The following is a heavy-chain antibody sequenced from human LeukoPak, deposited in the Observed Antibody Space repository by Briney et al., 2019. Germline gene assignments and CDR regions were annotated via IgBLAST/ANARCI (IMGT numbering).Heavy chain of an antibody. D-gene: IGHD3-22*01. V-gene: IGHV3-21*01. Sequence: GGSLRLSCAASGFTFSSYSMHWVRQAPGKGLEWVSSISSSSSYIYYADSVKGRFTISRDNAKNSLYLQMNSLRAEDTAVYYCAIDANDSSVYYYVPDAFDIWGQGTMVTVSS. J-gene: IGHJ3*02. CDR1: GFTFSSYS. CDR2: ISSSSSYI. CDR3: AIDANDSSVYYYVPDAFDI.